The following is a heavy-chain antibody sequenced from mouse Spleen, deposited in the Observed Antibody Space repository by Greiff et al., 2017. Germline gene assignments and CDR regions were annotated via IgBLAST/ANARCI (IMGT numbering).Heavy chain of an antibody. Sequence: GGSMKLSCAASGFTFSDAWMDWVRQSPEKGLEWVAEIRNKANNHATYYAESVKGRFTISRDDSKSSVYLQMNSLRAEDTGIYYCTRGGYYASWFAYWGQGTLVTVSA. CDR1: GFTFSDAW. CDR3: TRGGYYASWFAY. J-gene: IGHJ3*01. V-gene: IGHV6-6*01. CDR2: IRNKANNHAT. D-gene: IGHD2-3*01.